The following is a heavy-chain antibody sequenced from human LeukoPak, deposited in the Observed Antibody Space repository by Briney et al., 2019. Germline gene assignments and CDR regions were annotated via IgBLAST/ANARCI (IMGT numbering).Heavy chain of an antibody. CDR1: GGSISSYY. CDR2: IYYSGST. Sequence: SETLSLTCTVSGGSISSYYRSWIRQPPGKGLEWIGYIYYSGSTNYNPSLKSRVTISVDTSKNQFSLKLSSVTAADTAVYYCARLSVAFPYYFDYWGQGTLVTVSS. CDR3: ARLSVAFPYYFDY. J-gene: IGHJ4*02. D-gene: IGHD6-19*01. V-gene: IGHV4-59*08.